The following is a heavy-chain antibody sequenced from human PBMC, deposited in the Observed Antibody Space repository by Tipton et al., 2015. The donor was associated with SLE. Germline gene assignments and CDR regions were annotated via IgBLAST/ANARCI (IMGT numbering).Heavy chain of an antibody. D-gene: IGHD5-24*01. CDR1: GGSISSYY. J-gene: IGHJ5*02. V-gene: IGHV4-59*12. CDR2: IYYSGST. CDR3: ATGRREMATIRGDWFDP. Sequence: TLSLTCTVSGGSISSYYWSWIRQPPGKGLEWIGYIYYSGSTNYNPSLKSRVTISIDTSKNQFSLKLSSVTAADTAVYYCATGRREMATIRGDWFDPWGQGTLVTVSS.